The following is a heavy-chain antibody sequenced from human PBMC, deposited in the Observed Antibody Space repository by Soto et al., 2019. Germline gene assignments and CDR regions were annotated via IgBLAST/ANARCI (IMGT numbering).Heavy chain of an antibody. CDR2: IYYSGSP. Sequence: SETLSLTCTVSGGSISTADFFWSWIRQPPGKGLQWIGYIYYSGSPYYDPSLNSRATISVDTSRNQLSLRLSSVTAADTAVYYCARSVGIAAAGDINYYYYGMDVWGQGTTVTVSS. CDR3: ARSVGIAAAGDINYYYYGMDV. V-gene: IGHV4-30-4*01. D-gene: IGHD6-13*01. CDR1: GGSISTADFF. J-gene: IGHJ6*02.